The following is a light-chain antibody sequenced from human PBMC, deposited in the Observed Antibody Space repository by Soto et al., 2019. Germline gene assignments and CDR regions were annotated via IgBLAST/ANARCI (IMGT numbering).Light chain of an antibody. V-gene: IGKV3-15*01. J-gene: IGKJ1*01. CDR2: GAF. Sequence: EIVLTQSPGTLSLSPGERATLSCRASQSVSSSYLAWYQQKPGQAPSLLIYGAFTRATGIPARFSGTGSGTEFTLNIRSLQSEDFALYYCQQYNDWPLTVGQGTKVDNK. CDR1: QSVSSSY. CDR3: QQYNDWPLT.